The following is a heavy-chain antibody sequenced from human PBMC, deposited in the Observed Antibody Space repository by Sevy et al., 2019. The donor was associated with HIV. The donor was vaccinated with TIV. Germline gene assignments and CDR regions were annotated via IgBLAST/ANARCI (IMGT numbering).Heavy chain of an antibody. CDR2: INPKTGGT. D-gene: IGHD3-22*01. CDR3: ARMGDYFDTSGYYPLKY. Sequence: ASVKVSCKASGYTFTGYYVHWLRQAPGQGLEWMGWINPKTGGTYFAKKFQDRVTMTTGTSITTAYMDLSGLRFDDTAVYYCARMGDYFDTSGYYPLKYWGQGTLVTVSS. J-gene: IGHJ4*02. V-gene: IGHV1-2*02. CDR1: GYTFTGYY.